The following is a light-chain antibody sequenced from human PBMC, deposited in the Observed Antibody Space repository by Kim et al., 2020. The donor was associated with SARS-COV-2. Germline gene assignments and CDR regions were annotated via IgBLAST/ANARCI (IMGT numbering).Light chain of an antibody. CDR3: QVWDSSTAV. CDR2: RDS. CDR1: IMGSKN. J-gene: IGLJ3*02. Sequence: VAQEPAARITCGGNIMGSKNVHWYQQKPGQAPVLVIYRDSNRPSGIPERFSGSNSGNTATLTISRAQAGDEADYYCQVWDSSTAVFGGGTQLTVL. V-gene: IGLV3-9*01.